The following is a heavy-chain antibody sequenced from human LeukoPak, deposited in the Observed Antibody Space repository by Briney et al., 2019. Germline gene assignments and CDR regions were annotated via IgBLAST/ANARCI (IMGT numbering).Heavy chain of an antibody. J-gene: IGHJ6*02. D-gene: IGHD6-19*01. CDR3: ARDGYSSGWYSLVYYYYGMDV. Sequence: SVKVSCKASGYTFTGYYMHWVRQAPGQGLEWMGGIIPIFGTANYAQKFQGRVTITADESTSTAYMELSSLRSEDTAVYYCARDGYSSGWYSLVYYYYGMDVWGQGTTVTVSS. V-gene: IGHV1-69*13. CDR2: IIPIFGTA. CDR1: GYTFTGYY.